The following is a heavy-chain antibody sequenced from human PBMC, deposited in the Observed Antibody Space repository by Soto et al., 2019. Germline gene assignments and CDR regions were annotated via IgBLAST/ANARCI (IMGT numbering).Heavy chain of an antibody. CDR2: ISGNGGST. V-gene: IGHV3-23*01. D-gene: IGHD2-2*01. Sequence: EVQLLESGGGLVQPGGSLRLSCAASGFTFSSYAMSWVRQAPGKGLEWVSSISGNGGSTNYADSVKGRFTISRDNSKKMLYLQMSSRGAEDTAIYSCAKDRGGYCTSTTCYGGGSFDYWGQGTLVTVSS. CDR1: GFTFSSYA. CDR3: AKDRGGYCTSTTCYGGGSFDY. J-gene: IGHJ4*02.